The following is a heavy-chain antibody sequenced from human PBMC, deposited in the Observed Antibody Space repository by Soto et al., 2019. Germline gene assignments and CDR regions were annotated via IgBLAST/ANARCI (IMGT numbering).Heavy chain of an antibody. CDR2: IWYDGSNK. Sequence: QVQLVESGGGVVQPGRSLRLSCAASGFTFSSYGMHWVRQAPGKGLEWVAVIWYDGSNKYYADSVKGRFTISRDNSKKTLYLQMKRLRAEDTAVYYCARDGDFDWSYGMDVWGQGTTVTVSS. V-gene: IGHV3-33*01. D-gene: IGHD3-9*01. CDR3: ARDGDFDWSYGMDV. J-gene: IGHJ6*02. CDR1: GFTFSSYG.